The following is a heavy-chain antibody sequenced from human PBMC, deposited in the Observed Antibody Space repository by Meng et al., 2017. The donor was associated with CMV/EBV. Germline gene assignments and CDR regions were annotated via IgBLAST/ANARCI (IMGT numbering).Heavy chain of an antibody. Sequence: SLKISCAASGFTFDDYAMHWVRQAPGKGLELVSGISWNSGSIGYADSVKGRFTISRDNAKNSLYLQMNSLRAEDTALYYCAKDEQWLVPTPSLFDYWGQGTLVTVSS. J-gene: IGHJ4*02. D-gene: IGHD6-19*01. V-gene: IGHV3-9*01. CDR2: ISWNSGSI. CDR1: GFTFDDYA. CDR3: AKDEQWLVPTPSLFDY.